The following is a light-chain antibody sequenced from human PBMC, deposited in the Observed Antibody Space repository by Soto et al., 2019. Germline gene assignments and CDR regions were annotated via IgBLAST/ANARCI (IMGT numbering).Light chain of an antibody. Sequence: QSVLTQPPSGSGAPGKRVTISCTGSSSNIGAGYDVHWYQQLPVTAPKLLIIGNSNRPSGVTDRFSGSKSGTSASLAITGLQAEDEADYYCQSYDSSLSGYVFGTGTKLTVL. CDR2: GNS. CDR1: SSNIGAGYD. V-gene: IGLV1-40*01. CDR3: QSYDSSLSGYV. J-gene: IGLJ1*01.